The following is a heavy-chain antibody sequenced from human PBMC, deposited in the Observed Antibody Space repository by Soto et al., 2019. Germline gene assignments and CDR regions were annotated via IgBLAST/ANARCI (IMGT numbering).Heavy chain of an antibody. Sequence: PSETLSLTCTVSGGSISSGDYYWSWIRQPPGKGLEWIGYIYYSGSTYYNPSLKSRVTISVDTSKNQFSLKLSSVTAADTAVYYCARGGGYYYDSTGSGTPREFDSWGQGTLVTVSS. CDR2: IYYSGST. CDR3: ARGGGYYYDSTGSGTPREFDS. D-gene: IGHD3-22*01. V-gene: IGHV4-30-4*01. J-gene: IGHJ4*02. CDR1: GGSISSGDYY.